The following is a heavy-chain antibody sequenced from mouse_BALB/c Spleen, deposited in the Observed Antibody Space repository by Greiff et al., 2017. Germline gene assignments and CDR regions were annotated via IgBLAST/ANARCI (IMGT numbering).Heavy chain of an antibody. D-gene: IGHD2-4*01. Sequence: QVQLQQPGAELVKPGASVKMSCKASGYTFTSYNMHWVKQTPGQGLEWIGAIYPGNGDTSYNQKFKGKATLTADKSSSTAYMQLSSLTSEDSAVYYCARHYDYDYYAMDYWGQGTSVTVSS. CDR3: ARHYDYDYYAMDY. CDR2: IYPGNGDT. J-gene: IGHJ4*01. V-gene: IGHV1-12*01. CDR1: GYTFTSYN.